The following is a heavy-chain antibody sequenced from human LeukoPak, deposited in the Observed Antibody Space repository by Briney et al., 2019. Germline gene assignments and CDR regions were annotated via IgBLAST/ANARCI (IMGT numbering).Heavy chain of an antibody. CDR2: ISHGGTT. D-gene: IGHD2-21*01. CDR1: GGSFSDYY. V-gene: IGHV4-34*01. Sequence: SETLSLTCAVYGGSFSDYYWNWIRQPPGKGPEWLGDISHGGTTHYNPSLKSGLTISFDTSKNQFSLNLISVTAADTAVYYCARGHSDFGVIMGWFDPWGQGTLVTVSS. CDR3: ARGHSDFGVIMGWFDP. J-gene: IGHJ5*02.